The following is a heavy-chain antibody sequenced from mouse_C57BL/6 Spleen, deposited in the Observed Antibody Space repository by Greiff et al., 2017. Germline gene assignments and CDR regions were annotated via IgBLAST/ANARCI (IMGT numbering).Heavy chain of an antibody. CDR2: IYPGSGNT. D-gene: IGHD2-5*01. Sequence: VQLVQSGAELVRPGASVKLSCKASGYTFTGYCMNWVKQRPGQGLEWIGRIYPGSGNTNYNQKFKGKATLTADKSSSTAYMQLSSLTSEDSAVXVGARSYSKDDLPYALDYWGQGTSVTVSS. CDR1: GYTFTGYC. CDR3: ARSYSKDDLPYALDY. J-gene: IGHJ4*01. V-gene: IGHV1-76*01.